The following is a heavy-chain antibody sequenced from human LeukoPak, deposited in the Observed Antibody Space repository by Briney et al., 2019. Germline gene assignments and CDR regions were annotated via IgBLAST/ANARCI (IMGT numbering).Heavy chain of an antibody. CDR3: ARLTIRRAFDI. J-gene: IGHJ3*02. Sequence: PSETLSLTCTVSGGSISSYYWSWIRQPPGKGLEWIGYIYYSGSTNYNPSLKSRVTISVDTSKNQFSPKLSSVTAADTAVYYCARLTIRRAFDIWGQGTMVTVSS. CDR1: GGSISSYY. D-gene: IGHD3-10*01. CDR2: IYYSGST. V-gene: IGHV4-59*01.